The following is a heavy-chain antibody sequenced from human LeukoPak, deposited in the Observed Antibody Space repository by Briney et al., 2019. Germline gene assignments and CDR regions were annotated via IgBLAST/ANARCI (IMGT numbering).Heavy chain of an antibody. Sequence: ASVKVSCKASGGTFSSYAISWVRQAPGQGLEWMGWISAYNGNTNYAQKLQGRVTMTTDTSTSTAYMELRSLRSDDTAVYYCARRDSSGYQVYYFDYWGQGTLVTVSS. J-gene: IGHJ4*02. CDR2: ISAYNGNT. CDR3: ARRDSSGYQVYYFDY. V-gene: IGHV1-18*01. CDR1: GGTFSSYA. D-gene: IGHD3-22*01.